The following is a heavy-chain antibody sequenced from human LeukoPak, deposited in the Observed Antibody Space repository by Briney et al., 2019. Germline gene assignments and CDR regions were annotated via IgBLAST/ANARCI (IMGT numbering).Heavy chain of an antibody. CDR1: GGSISSYY. Sequence: SETLSLTCTVSGGSISSYYWSWIRQPPGKGLEWIGYIYYSGSTNYNPSLRSRVTISVDTSKNQFSLKLSSVTAADTAVYYCATTMPFFYYYYYMDVWGKGTTVTVSS. CDR3: ATTMPFFYYYYYMDV. D-gene: IGHD2-2*01. V-gene: IGHV4-59*01. CDR2: IYYSGST. J-gene: IGHJ6*03.